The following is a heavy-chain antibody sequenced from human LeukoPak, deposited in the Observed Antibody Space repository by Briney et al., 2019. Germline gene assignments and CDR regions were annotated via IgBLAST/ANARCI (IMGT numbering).Heavy chain of an antibody. CDR1: GGTFSSFG. J-gene: IGHJ6*02. CDR3: ARALRYGSGSLATAMDV. V-gene: IGHV1-69*01. Sequence: SVKVSCKTSGGTFSSFGISWVRQAPGQGLEWMGGIIPGFGTANYPQKFQGRVTITADESTRTAYMEVSRLSSEDTAMYFCARALRYGSGSLATAMDVWGQGTTVTVSS. D-gene: IGHD3-10*01. CDR2: IIPGFGTA.